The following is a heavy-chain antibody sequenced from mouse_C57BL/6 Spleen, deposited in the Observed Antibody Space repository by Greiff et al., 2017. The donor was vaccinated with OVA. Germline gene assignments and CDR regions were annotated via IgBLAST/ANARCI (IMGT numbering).Heavy chain of an antibody. Sequence: VQLQQPGAELVMPGASVKLSCKASGYTFTSYWMHWVKQRPGQGLEWIGEIDPSDSYTNYNQKFKGKSTLTVDKSSSTAYMQLSSLTSEDSAVSYCARSRGYYGYFDVWGTGTTVTVSS. CDR2: IDPSDSYT. CDR3: ARSRGYYGYFDV. CDR1: GYTFTSYW. J-gene: IGHJ1*03. D-gene: IGHD2-2*01. V-gene: IGHV1-69*01.